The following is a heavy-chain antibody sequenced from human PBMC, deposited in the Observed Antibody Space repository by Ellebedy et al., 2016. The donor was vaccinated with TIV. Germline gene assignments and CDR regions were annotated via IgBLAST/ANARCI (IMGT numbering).Heavy chain of an antibody. V-gene: IGHV1-69*10. CDR1: GGTFGKYA. CDR2: YIPILGLA. J-gene: IGHJ6*02. Sequence: SVKVSCKASGGTFGKYAISWVRQAPGQGLEWMGGYIPILGLASYAQKFQGRVTVTADASTSTAYMELRSLTSEDTAVYLCARGKRGFSFGHDTFYGMDVWGQGTPVTVSS. CDR3: ARGKRGFSFGHDTFYGMDV. D-gene: IGHD5-18*01.